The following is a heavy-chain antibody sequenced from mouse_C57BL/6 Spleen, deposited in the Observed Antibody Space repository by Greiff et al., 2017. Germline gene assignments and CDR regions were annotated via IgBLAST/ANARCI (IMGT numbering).Heavy chain of an antibody. CDR2: ISDGGSYT. J-gene: IGHJ2*01. CDR1: GFTFSSYA. CDR3: ARGPGPYYFDY. V-gene: IGHV5-4*03. Sequence: EVKLVESGGGLVKPGGSLKLSCAASGFTFSSYAMSWVRQTPEKRLEWVATISDGGSYTYYPDNVKGRFTISRDNAKNNLYLQMSHLKSEDTAMYYCARGPGPYYFDYWGQGTTLTVSS. D-gene: IGHD4-1*01.